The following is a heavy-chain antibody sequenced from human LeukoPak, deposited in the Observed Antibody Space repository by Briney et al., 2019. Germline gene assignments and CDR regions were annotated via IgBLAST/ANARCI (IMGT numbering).Heavy chain of an antibody. V-gene: IGHV3-30*04. Sequence: GRSLRLSCAASGFTFSSYAMHWVRQAPGKGLEWVAVISYDGSNKYYADSVKGRFTISRDNSKNTLYLQMNSLRAEDTAVYYCARESGWGLATSCSGGSCYSIRNWFDPWGQGTLVTVSS. CDR2: ISYDGSNK. CDR3: ARESGWGLATSCSGGSCYSIRNWFDP. CDR1: GFTFSSYA. D-gene: IGHD2-15*01. J-gene: IGHJ5*02.